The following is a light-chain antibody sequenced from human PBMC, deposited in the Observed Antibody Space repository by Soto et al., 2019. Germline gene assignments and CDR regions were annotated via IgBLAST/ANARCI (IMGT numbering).Light chain of an antibody. V-gene: IGKV2-29*01. CDR1: HSLLHITGETF. J-gene: IGKJ5*01. Sequence: FVMTQTPLSLSVAPGQPASISCKSSHSLLHITGETFLFWYLQKPGQSPQLLIYDASTRATGIPARFSGSGSGTEFTLTISSLQSEDIAVYFCQQYYNWPPITFGQGTRLEIK. CDR3: QQYYNWPPIT. CDR2: DAS.